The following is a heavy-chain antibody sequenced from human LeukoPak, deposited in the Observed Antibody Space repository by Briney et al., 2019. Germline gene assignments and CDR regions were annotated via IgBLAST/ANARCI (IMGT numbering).Heavy chain of an antibody. V-gene: IGHV1-8*01. J-gene: IGHJ4*02. D-gene: IGHD3-3*01. CDR3: SRDRSRVLDY. CDR1: GYTFTSYD. CDR2: MNPNSGNT. Sequence: ASVKVSCKASGYTFTSYDINWVRQATGQGLEWMGWMNPNSGNTGYAQKFQGRVTFSRDLSITTVYMDLRRLRFDDTAVYYCSRDRSRVLDYWGQGTVVTVSS.